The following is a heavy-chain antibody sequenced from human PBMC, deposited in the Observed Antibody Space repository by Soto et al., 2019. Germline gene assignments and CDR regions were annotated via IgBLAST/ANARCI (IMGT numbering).Heavy chain of an antibody. Sequence: QVQLVQSGAEVKKPGASVKVSCKASGYTFTSYDINWVRQATGQGLEWMGWMNPNSGNTGYAQKFQGRVTMTRNTSISTAYMELSSLRSEDTAVYYCARGDIVVVPAATVLYYYYMDVWCKGTTVTVSS. CDR3: ARGDIVVVPAATVLYYYYMDV. J-gene: IGHJ6*03. CDR2: MNPNSGNT. D-gene: IGHD2-2*01. V-gene: IGHV1-8*01. CDR1: GYTFTSYD.